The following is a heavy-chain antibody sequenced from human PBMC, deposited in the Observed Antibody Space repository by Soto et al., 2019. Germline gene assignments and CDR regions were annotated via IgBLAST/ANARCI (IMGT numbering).Heavy chain of an antibody. CDR3: ADIAVSHTGDY. J-gene: IGHJ4*02. CDR1: GFTLINAW. D-gene: IGHD6-19*01. Sequence: EVQLVESGGGLVKPGGSLRLSCAASGFTLINAWMNWVRQAPGKGLEWVGRIKTKTEGGIIDYAAPVKGRFTISRDDSKNTLYLQMDSLKAADTAVYYCADIAVSHTGDYWGQGSLVTVSS. V-gene: IGHV3-15*01. CDR2: IKTKTEGGII.